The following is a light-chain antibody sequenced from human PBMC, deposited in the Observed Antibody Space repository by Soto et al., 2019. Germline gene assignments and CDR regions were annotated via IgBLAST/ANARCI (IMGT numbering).Light chain of an antibody. J-gene: IGKJ1*01. V-gene: IGKV3-20*01. Sequence: EIVLTQSPGTLSLSPGERATLSCRASQSVSSSYLAWYQQKPGQAPRLLIYGASSRATGIPDRFSGSGSGTAFTLTISRLEPEDFAVYYCQQYGSSLWTVGQGTKVEIK. CDR2: GAS. CDR1: QSVSSSY. CDR3: QQYGSSLWT.